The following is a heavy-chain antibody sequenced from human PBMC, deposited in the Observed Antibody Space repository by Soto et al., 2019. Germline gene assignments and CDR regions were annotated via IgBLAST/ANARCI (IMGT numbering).Heavy chain of an antibody. CDR3: AREDSSDPISYDY. V-gene: IGHV1-69*13. CDR1: GGTFSSYA. D-gene: IGHD3-22*01. J-gene: IGHJ4*02. CDR2: IIPIFGTA. Sequence: ASVKVSCKASGGTFSSYAISWVRQAPGQGLEWMGGIIPIFGTANYAQKFQGRVTITADESTSTAYMELSSLRSEDTAVYYCAREDSSDPISYDYWGQGTLVTVSS.